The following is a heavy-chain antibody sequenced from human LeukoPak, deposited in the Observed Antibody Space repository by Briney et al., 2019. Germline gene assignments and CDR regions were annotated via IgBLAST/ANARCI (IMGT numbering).Heavy chain of an antibody. D-gene: IGHD1-26*01. CDR2: IYSGGST. CDR1: GFTVSSNY. V-gene: IGHV3-53*01. CDR3: ARVVRDYYYYGMDV. Sequence: GGSLRLSCAASGFTVSSNYMSWVRQAPGKGLEWVSVIYSGGSTYYADSVKGRFTISRDNSKNTLYLQMNSLRAEDTAVYYCARVVRDYYYYGMDVWGQRTTVTVSS. J-gene: IGHJ6*02.